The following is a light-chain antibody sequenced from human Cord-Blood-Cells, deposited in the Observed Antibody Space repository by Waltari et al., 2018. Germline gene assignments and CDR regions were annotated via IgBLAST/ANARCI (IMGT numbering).Light chain of an antibody. J-gene: IGLJ2*01. CDR1: SSDVGSXXL. Sequence: QSALTQPASVSGSPGQSITISCTGTSSDVGSXXLVSEYQQQPGRAPQLMVYEGSKRPLGVSNRFSGSKSGNTASLTISGLQAEDEADYYCCSYAGSVVFGGGTKLTVL. CDR3: CSYAGSVV. V-gene: IGLV2-23*01. CDR2: EGS.